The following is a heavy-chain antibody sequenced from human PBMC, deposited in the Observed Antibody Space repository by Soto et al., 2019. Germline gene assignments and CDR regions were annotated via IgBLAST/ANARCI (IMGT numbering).Heavy chain of an antibody. CDR1: GFTFSSYG. D-gene: IGHD1-26*01. J-gene: IGHJ4*02. Sequence: PGGSLRLSCAASGFTFSSYGMHWVRQAPGKGLEWVSAISGSGGTTYYADSVKGRFTISRDNSKRTLHLQMNSLRADDTAVYYCAKDDYSGSSGCFDHWGQGTLVTVSS. CDR3: AKDDYSGSSGCFDH. V-gene: IGHV3-23*01. CDR2: ISGSGGTT.